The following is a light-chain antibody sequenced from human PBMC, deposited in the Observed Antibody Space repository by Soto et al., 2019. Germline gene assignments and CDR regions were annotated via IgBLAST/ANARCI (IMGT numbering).Light chain of an antibody. V-gene: IGKV3-15*01. CDR1: QSISSN. CDR3: QQYNIWPYT. CDR2: GAS. Sequence: EIVMTQSPATLSVSPGERATLSCRASQSISSNLAWYQQKPGQAPRLLIYGASTRATGIPARVTGSGSGTEFTLSISSLQSEDFALYYCQQYNIWPYTFGQGTKLEIK. J-gene: IGKJ2*01.